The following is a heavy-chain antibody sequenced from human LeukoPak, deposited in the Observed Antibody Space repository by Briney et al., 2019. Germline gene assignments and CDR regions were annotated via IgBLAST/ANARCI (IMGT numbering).Heavy chain of an antibody. D-gene: IGHD2-2*02. V-gene: IGHV1-2*02. CDR2: INPNSGGT. Sequence: ASVKVSCKASGYTFTGYYMHWVRQAPGQGLEWMGWINPNSGGTNYGQKFQGRVTMTRDTSISTAYMELSRLRSDDTAVYYCARDWGYCSSTSCYTQMDVWGKGTTVTVSS. CDR1: GYTFTGYY. CDR3: ARDWGYCSSTSCYTQMDV. J-gene: IGHJ6*04.